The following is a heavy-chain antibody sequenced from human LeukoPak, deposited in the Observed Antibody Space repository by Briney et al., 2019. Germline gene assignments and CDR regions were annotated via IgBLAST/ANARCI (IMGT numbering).Heavy chain of an antibody. CDR1: GYGFTSYW. CDR3: ARLGLEDVFDI. J-gene: IGHJ3*02. D-gene: IGHD3-3*01. Sequence: GVSLKISCKGSGYGFTSYWIGWGRGMAGKGGEWRGSIYPGESDTRYRPSFQGQVTISADKSISTAYLQWSSLKASDTAMYYCARLGLEDVFDIWGQGTMVTVSS. V-gene: IGHV5-51*01. CDR2: IYPGESDT.